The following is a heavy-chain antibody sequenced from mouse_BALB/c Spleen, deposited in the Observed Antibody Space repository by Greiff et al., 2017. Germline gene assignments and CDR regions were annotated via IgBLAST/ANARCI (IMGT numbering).Heavy chain of an antibody. CDR1: GFNIKDTY. V-gene: IGHV14-3*02. Sequence: VQLQQSGAELVKPGASVKLSCTASGFNIKDTYMHWVKQRPEQGLEWIGRIDPANGNTKYDPKFQGKATITADTSSNTAYLQLSSLTSEDTAVYYCAFYDYDWYFDVWGAGTTVTVSA. CDR2: IDPANGNT. J-gene: IGHJ1*01. CDR3: AFYDYDWYFDV. D-gene: IGHD2-4*01.